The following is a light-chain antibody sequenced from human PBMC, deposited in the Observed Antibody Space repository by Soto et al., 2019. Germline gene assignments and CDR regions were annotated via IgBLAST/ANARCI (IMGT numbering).Light chain of an antibody. V-gene: IGKV3-15*01. Sequence: EIVLTQSPATLSVSPGERATLSCRTSQTISDNLAWYQQRPGQAPRLLIYGASTRATGVPARFSGGGSGTEFTLTISSLKSEDFAVYYCQQYNNWRTFGQGTKVDIK. CDR2: GAS. CDR1: QTISDN. CDR3: QQYNNWRT. J-gene: IGKJ1*01.